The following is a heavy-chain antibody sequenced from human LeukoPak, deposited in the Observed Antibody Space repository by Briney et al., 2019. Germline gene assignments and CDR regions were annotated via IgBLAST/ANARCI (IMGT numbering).Heavy chain of an antibody. CDR3: AGSGSYFAY. Sequence: GGSLRLSCAASGLTVSGNYMSWVRQAPGKGLEWVSLIHPGGSTYYADSVKGRFTISRDISKNTLYLQLNSLRPEDTAVYYCAGSGSYFAYWGQGTLVTVYS. D-gene: IGHD1-26*01. J-gene: IGHJ4*02. CDR1: GLTVSGNY. V-gene: IGHV3-66*02. CDR2: IHPGGST.